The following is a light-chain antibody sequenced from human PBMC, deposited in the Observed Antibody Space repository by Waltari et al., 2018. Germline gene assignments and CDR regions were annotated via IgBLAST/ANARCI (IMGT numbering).Light chain of an antibody. Sequence: QSALTQPPSASGSPGPSVTISCPGTSRHVGHYTYASWYQQHPGKAPKLMIYEVSKRPSGVPDRFSGSKSGNTASLTVSGLQAEDEADYYCSSYAGSNNWVFGGGTKLTVL. V-gene: IGLV2-8*01. CDR3: SSYAGSNNWV. CDR2: EVS. J-gene: IGLJ3*02. CDR1: SRHVGHYTY.